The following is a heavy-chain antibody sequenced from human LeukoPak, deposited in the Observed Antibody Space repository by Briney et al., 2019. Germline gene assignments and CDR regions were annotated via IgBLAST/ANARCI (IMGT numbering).Heavy chain of an antibody. V-gene: IGHV4-59*08. CDR1: GGSISSYY. CDR3: ARRRRVNWFDP. Sequence: SETLSLTCTVSGGSISSYYWSWIRQPPGKGLEWIGYIYYSGSTNYNPSLKSRVTISVDTSKNQFSLKLSSVTAADTAVYYCARRRRVNWFDPWGQGTLVTVSS. CDR2: IYYSGST. J-gene: IGHJ5*02.